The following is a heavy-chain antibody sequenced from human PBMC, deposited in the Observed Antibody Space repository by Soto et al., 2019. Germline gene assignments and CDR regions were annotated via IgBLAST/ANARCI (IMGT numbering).Heavy chain of an antibody. V-gene: IGHV3-23*01. CDR2: ISGSGGST. CDR3: AKADRIWFGDCPFAY. Sequence: EVQLLESGGGLVQPGGSLRLSCAASGFTFSSYAMSWVRQAPGTGLEWVSGISGSGGSTYYADSVKGRFTISGDKSKNALYLQMNSLRADDTAVYYCAKADRIWFGDCPFAYWGQGTLVTVSS. CDR1: GFTFSSYA. J-gene: IGHJ4*02. D-gene: IGHD3-10*01.